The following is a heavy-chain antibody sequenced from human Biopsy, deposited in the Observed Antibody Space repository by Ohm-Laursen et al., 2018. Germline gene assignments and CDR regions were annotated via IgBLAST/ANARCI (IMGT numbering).Heavy chain of an antibody. CDR2: NQNSGST. V-gene: IGHV4-59*07. D-gene: IGHD3-9*01. Sequence: SDTLSLTCTVSGDSISSYYWSWIRQPPGKGLEWIGHNQNSGSTNYNPSLKSRVTISADTSKNQFSLKLSSVTAADTAMYYCARGRGWGNTYFRSFGYWGQGTLVTVSS. CDR1: GDSISSYY. J-gene: IGHJ4*02. CDR3: ARGRGWGNTYFRSFGY.